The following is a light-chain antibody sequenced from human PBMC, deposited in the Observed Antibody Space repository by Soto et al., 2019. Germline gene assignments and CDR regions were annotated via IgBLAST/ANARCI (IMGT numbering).Light chain of an antibody. CDR2: AVS. Sequence: QSVLTQPASVSGSPGQSITISCSGTSSDIGSYDHVAWYQQFPGKSPKLIIYAVSDRPSGVSDRFSGSKSGISASLTISGLQTEDEADYYCISYTDRQSYPLGTGTKVTVL. CDR3: ISYTDRQSYP. J-gene: IGLJ1*01. CDR1: SSDIGSYDH. V-gene: IGLV2-14*03.